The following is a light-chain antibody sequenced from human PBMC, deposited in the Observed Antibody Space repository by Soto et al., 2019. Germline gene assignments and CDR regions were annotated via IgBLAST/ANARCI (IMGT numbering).Light chain of an antibody. CDR2: EGT. Sequence: QSVLTQPASVSGSPEQSITISCTGPSSDVGTYNLVSGYQQHPDKAPKVILYEGTKPPSGVSPRFSGSQSGNTASLTISGLQAEDEAVYFCYSFAGSNTFSYVFGPGTKVTVL. CDR1: SSDVGTYNL. J-gene: IGLJ1*01. CDR3: YSFAGSNTFSYV. V-gene: IGLV2-23*03.